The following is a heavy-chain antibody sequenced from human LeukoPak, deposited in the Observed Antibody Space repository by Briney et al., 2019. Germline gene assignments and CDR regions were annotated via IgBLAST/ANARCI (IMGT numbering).Heavy chain of an antibody. Sequence: GGSLRLSCAASGFTFSSYWMSWVRQAPGKGLEWVAFIRYDGSNKYYADSVKGRFTISRDNSKNTLYLQMNSLRAEDTAVYYCAKVCTVTTCSDYWGQGTLVTVSS. V-gene: IGHV3-30*02. CDR3: AKVCTVTTCSDY. CDR1: GFTFSSYW. J-gene: IGHJ4*02. CDR2: IRYDGSNK. D-gene: IGHD4-11*01.